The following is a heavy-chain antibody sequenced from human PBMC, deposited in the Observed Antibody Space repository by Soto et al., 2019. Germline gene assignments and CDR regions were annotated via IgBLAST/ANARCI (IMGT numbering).Heavy chain of an antibody. D-gene: IGHD6-19*01. CDR2: IHYSGST. CDR3: ARSGIAVAGFDY. J-gene: IGHJ4*02. CDR1: GGSISSYY. V-gene: IGHV4-59*08. Sequence: SETLSLTCTVAGGSISSYYWSWIRQPPGKGLEWIGYIHYSGSTNYNPSLKSRVTISVDTSKNQFSLKLSSVTAADTAVYYCARSGIAVAGFDYWGQGTLVTVSS.